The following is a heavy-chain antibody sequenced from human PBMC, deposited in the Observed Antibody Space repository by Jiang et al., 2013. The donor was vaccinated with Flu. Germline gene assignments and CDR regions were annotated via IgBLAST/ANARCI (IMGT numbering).Heavy chain of an antibody. D-gene: IGHD6-13*01. CDR2: IYHSGST. Sequence: TLSLTCAVSGYSISRWLLLGLDPAAPGKGLEWIGSIYHSGSTYYNPSLKSRVTISVDTSKNQFSLKLSSVTAADTAVYYCARNPSPRGSAGKYNWFDPWGQGTLVTVSS. CDR3: ARNPSPRGSAGKYNWFDP. J-gene: IGHJ5*02. V-gene: IGHV4-38-2*01. CDR1: GYSISRWLL.